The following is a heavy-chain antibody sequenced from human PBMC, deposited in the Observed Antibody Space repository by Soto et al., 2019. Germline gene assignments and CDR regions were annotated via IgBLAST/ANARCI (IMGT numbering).Heavy chain of an antibody. CDR2: IYSGGST. CDR1: GFTVSSNY. Sequence: EVQLVESGGGLVQPGGSMRLSCAASGFTVSSNYMSWVRQAPGKGLEWVSVIYSGGSTYYADSVKGRFTISRDNSKNTLYLQMNSLRAEDTAVYYCARDRIPTGMDVWGQGTTVTVSS. CDR3: ARDRIPTGMDV. V-gene: IGHV3-66*01. J-gene: IGHJ6*02.